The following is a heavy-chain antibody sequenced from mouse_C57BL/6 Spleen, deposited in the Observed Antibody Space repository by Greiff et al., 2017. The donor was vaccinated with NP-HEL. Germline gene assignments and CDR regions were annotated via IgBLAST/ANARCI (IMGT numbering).Heavy chain of an antibody. CDR2: IDPETGGT. V-gene: IGHV1-15*01. J-gene: IGHJ2*01. CDR1: GYTFTDYE. Sequence: VQLQQSGAELVRPGASVTLSCKASGYTFTDYEMHWVKQTPVHGLEWIGAIDPETGGTAYNQKFKGKAILTADKSSSTAYMELRSLTSEDSAVYYCTRVEGPDYFDYWGKGTTLTVSS. CDR3: TRVEGPDYFDY.